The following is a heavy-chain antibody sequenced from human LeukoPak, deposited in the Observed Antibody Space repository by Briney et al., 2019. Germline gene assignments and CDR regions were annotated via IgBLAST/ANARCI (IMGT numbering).Heavy chain of an antibody. CDR1: GGSFSGYY. Sequence: SETLSLTCAVYGGSFSGYYWSWIRQPPGKGLEWIGEINHSGSTNYNPSLKSRVTISVDTSKNQFSLKLSSVTAADTAVYYCAREGRISRSSDYWGQGTLVTVSS. D-gene: IGHD2/OR15-2a*01. V-gene: IGHV4-34*01. CDR2: INHSGST. CDR3: AREGRISRSSDY. J-gene: IGHJ4*02.